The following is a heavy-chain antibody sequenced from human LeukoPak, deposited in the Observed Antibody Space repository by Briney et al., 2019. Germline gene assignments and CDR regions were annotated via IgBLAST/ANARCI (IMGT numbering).Heavy chain of an antibody. CDR2: IYYSGST. D-gene: IGHD4-17*01. CDR1: GGSISSGDYY. J-gene: IGHJ4*02. Sequence: SQTLSLTCTVSGGSISSGDYYWSWIRQPPGKGLEWIGYIYYSGSTYYNPSLKSRVTISVDTSKNQFSLKLSSVTAADTAVYYCARGDDREMTTVTTFDYWGQGTLVTVSS. V-gene: IGHV4-30-4*01. CDR3: ARGDDREMTTVTTFDY.